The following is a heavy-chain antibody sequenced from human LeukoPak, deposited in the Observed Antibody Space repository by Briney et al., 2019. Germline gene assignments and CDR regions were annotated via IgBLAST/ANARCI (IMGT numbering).Heavy chain of an antibody. CDR1: GYSFASYW. Sequence: GESLKISCKDSGYSFASYWIGWVRQMPGKGLEWMGIIYPGDSDTRYSPSFQGQVTTPADKSISTAYLQCSSLKASDTAMYYCARHGPVVPAASYAFDIWGQGTMVTVSS. CDR3: ARHGPVVPAASYAFDI. CDR2: IYPGDSDT. J-gene: IGHJ3*02. V-gene: IGHV5-51*01. D-gene: IGHD2-2*01.